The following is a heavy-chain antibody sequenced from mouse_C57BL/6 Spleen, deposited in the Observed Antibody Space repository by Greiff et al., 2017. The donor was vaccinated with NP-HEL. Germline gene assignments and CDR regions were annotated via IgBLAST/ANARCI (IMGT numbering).Heavy chain of an antibody. CDR3: ARERITMRYFDV. CDR1: GFTFSSYA. D-gene: IGHD1-1*02. CDR2: ISDGGSYT. Sequence: EVQLVESGGGLVKPGGSLKLSCAASGFTFSSYAMSWVRQTPEKRLEWVATISDGGSYTYYPDNVKGRFTISRDNAKNNLYLQMSHLKSEDTAMYYCARERITMRYFDVWGTGTTVTVSS. V-gene: IGHV5-4*01. J-gene: IGHJ1*03.